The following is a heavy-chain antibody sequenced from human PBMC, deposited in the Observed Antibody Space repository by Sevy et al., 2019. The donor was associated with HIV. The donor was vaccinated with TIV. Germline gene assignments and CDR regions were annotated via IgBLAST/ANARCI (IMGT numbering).Heavy chain of an antibody. V-gene: IGHV3-23*01. D-gene: IGHD1-26*01. CDR1: GFTFSSYA. CDR2: ISGSGGST. CDR3: AKALVGATFLGFDP. J-gene: IGHJ5*02. Sequence: GGSLRLSCAASGFTFSSYAMSWVRQAPGKGLEWVSAISGSGGSTYYADSVKGRFTISRDNSKNTLYLQMNSLGAEDTAVYYCAKALVGATFLGFDPWGQGTLVTVSS.